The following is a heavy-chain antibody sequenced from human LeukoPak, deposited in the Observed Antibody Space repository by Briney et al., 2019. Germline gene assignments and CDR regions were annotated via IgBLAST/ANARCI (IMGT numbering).Heavy chain of an antibody. CDR1: GFTFSSYA. D-gene: IGHD3-10*01. V-gene: IGHV3-23*01. CDR2: ISGSGSST. J-gene: IGHJ4*02. Sequence: GGSLRLSCAASGFTFSSYAMSWVRQAPGKGLEWVSAISGSGSSTYYADSVKGRFTISRDNSKNTLYLQMNSLRAEDTAVYYCAESVVRGVDCADYWGQGTLVTVSS. CDR3: AESVVRGVDCADY.